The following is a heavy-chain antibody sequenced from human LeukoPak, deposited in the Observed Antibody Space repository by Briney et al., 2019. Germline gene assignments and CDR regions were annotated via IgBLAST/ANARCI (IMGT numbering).Heavy chain of an antibody. Sequence: GASVKVSCKVSGYTLTESSMHWVRQAPGKGLEWMGGFDPEDGETIYAQKFQGRVTMTEDTSTDTAYMELSSLRSEDTAVYYCATISDYDSSGYYFDYWGQGTLVTASS. CDR1: GYTLTESS. J-gene: IGHJ4*02. D-gene: IGHD3-22*01. CDR3: ATISDYDSSGYYFDY. V-gene: IGHV1-24*01. CDR2: FDPEDGET.